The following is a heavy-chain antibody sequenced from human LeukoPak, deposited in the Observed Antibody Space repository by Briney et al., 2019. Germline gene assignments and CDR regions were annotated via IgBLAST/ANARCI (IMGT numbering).Heavy chain of an antibody. J-gene: IGHJ4*02. CDR2: INPKNGGT. Sequence: GASVEVSCKASGYIFTDFYIHWVRQAPGQGLEWMGWINPKNGGTKFAQKFQGRVTMTRDTSITTAYMELSRLRSDDTAVYYCARDILPPHSDASNSYSRDYWGQGSLVTVSS. CDR3: ARDILPPHSDASNSYSRDY. CDR1: GYIFTDFY. D-gene: IGHD3-16*01. V-gene: IGHV1-2*02.